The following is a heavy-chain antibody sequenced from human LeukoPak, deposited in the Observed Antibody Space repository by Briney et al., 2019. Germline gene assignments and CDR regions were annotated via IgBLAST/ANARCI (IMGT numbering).Heavy chain of an antibody. CDR2: IYYSGST. Sequence: SETLSLTCTVSGGSISSGDYYWSWIRQPPGKGLEWIGYIYYSGSTYYNPSLKSRVTISVDTSKNQFSLKLSSVTAADTAVYYCARDGSRLQQLVQRGAFDIWGQGTMVTVSS. J-gene: IGHJ3*02. V-gene: IGHV4-30-4*08. CDR1: GGSISSGDYY. CDR3: ARDGSRLQQLVQRGAFDI. D-gene: IGHD6-13*01.